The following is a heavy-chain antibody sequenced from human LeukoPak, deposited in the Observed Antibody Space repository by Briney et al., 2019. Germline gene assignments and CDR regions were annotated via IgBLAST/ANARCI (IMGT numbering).Heavy chain of an antibody. J-gene: IGHJ5*02. V-gene: IGHV4-39*01. CDR1: GGSISKANSY. CDR2: SDYIGGT. D-gene: IGHD4-17*01. CDR3: FHDFGHFRTDL. Sequence: SETLSLTCTVSGGSISKANSYWGWIRQSPGKELEWIGSSDYIGGTTYNPSLKSRVTVSVDTSKNQFSLKLSSVTAADTAVYYCFHDFGHFRTDLWGQGTLVTVSS.